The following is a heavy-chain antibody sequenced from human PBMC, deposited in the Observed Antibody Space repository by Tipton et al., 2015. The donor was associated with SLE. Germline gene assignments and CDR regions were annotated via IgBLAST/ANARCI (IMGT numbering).Heavy chain of an antibody. Sequence: TLSLTCSVSGASISSGTYYWTWIRQPAGKGLEWIGRIYMFGNTNYNPSLKSRVTISADTSKNQFSLRLTSVTAADTAVYYCARFSPPDLWGRGTLVTVSS. V-gene: IGHV4-61*02. J-gene: IGHJ2*01. CDR2: IYMFGNT. CDR1: GASISSGTYY. CDR3: ARFSPPDL. D-gene: IGHD2/OR15-2a*01.